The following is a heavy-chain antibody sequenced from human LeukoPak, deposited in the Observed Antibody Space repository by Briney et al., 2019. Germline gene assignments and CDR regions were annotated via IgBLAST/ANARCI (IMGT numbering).Heavy chain of an antibody. CDR3: ARGSGAFDD. V-gene: IGHV4-59*01. J-gene: IGHJ4*02. CDR2: IYYSGST. CDR1: GGSISGSY. Sequence: PSETLSLTCTVSGGSISGSYWSWIRQPPGKGLEWIGYIYYSGSTNYNPPLKSRVTISVDTSKNQFSLKLNSVTAADTAVYNCARGSGAFDDWGQGTLVTVSS.